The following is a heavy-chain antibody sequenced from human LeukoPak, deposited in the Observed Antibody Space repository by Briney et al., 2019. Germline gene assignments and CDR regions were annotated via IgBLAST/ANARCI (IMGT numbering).Heavy chain of an antibody. CDR2: ISSSSSTI. J-gene: IGHJ6*02. Sequence: GGSLRLSCAASGFTFSSYSMNWVRQAPGKGLEWVSYISSSSSTIYYADSVKGRFTISRDNAKNSLYLQMNSLRAEDTAVYYCARERVGYYYGMDVWGQGTTVTVSS. CDR3: ARERVGYYYGMDV. V-gene: IGHV3-48*04. D-gene: IGHD2-15*01. CDR1: GFTFSSYS.